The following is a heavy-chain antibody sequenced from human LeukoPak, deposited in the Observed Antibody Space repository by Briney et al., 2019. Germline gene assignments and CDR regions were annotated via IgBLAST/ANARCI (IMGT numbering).Heavy chain of an antibody. J-gene: IGHJ4*02. V-gene: IGHV3-7*01. Sequence: GGSLRLSCAPSGFTFTGYAMSWVRQAPGKGLEWVANIKQDGSEKYYVDSVKGRFTISRDNAKNSLYLQMNSLRAEDTAVYYCAKGSRYYDILTGHLNYWGQGTLVTVSS. CDR1: GFTFTGYA. CDR3: AKGSRYYDILTGHLNY. D-gene: IGHD3-9*01. CDR2: IKQDGSEK.